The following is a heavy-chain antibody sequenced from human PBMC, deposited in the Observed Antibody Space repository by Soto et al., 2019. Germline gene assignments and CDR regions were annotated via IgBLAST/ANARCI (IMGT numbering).Heavy chain of an antibody. Sequence: SETLSLTCTVSGGSISSGDYYWSWIRQPPGKGLEWIGYIYYSGSTYYNPSLKSRVTISVDTSKNQFSLKLSSVTAADTAVYYCARDPRGYSYRDHSPIDSWGQGTLVTVSS. V-gene: IGHV4-30-4*01. D-gene: IGHD5-18*01. CDR3: ARDPRGYSYRDHSPIDS. J-gene: IGHJ4*02. CDR2: IYYSGST. CDR1: GGSISSGDYY.